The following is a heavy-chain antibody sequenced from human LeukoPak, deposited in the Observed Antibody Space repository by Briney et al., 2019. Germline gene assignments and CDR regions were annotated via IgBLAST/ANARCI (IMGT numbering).Heavy chain of an antibody. V-gene: IGHV4-39*01. CDR1: GGSISSSSYY. D-gene: IGHD6-19*01. J-gene: IGHJ5*02. CDR3: ARRNSSGWYGGWFDP. CDR2: IYYSGST. Sequence: PSETLSLTCTVSGGSISSSSYYWGWIRQPPGKGLEWIGSIYYSGSTYYNPSLKSRVTISVGTSKNQFSLKLSSVTAADTAVYYCARRNSSGWYGGWFDPWGQGTLVTVSS.